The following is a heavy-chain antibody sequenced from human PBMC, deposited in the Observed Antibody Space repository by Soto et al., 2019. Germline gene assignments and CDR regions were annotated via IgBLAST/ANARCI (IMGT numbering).Heavy chain of an antibody. CDR3: ATFVGATTVTRGSPRDY. V-gene: IGHV4-34*01. Sequence: VQLQQWGAGLLKPSETLSLTCAVYGGSFSGYHWSWFRQPPGKGLEWIGEINPSGSINYNPSLKSRVTISVDTSKNQFSLNLSSVTSAHTAVYYCATFVGATTVTRGSPRDYWGHGTLVTVSS. CDR1: GGSFSGYH. J-gene: IGHJ4*01. D-gene: IGHD4-4*01. CDR2: INPSGSI.